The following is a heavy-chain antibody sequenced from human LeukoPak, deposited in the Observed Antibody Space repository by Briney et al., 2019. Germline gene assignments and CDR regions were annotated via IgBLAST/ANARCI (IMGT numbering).Heavy chain of an antibody. V-gene: IGHV1-69*06. Sequence: SVKVSCKASGGTFSSYSISWVRQAPGQGLEWMGGIIPIFGTTNYAQTFQGRVTITADKPTSTAYMELSSLRSEDTAVYYCAGAGDNDFWSGSDGGDNWFDPWGQGTLVTVSS. J-gene: IGHJ5*02. CDR2: IIPIFGTT. CDR3: AGAGDNDFWSGSDGGDNWFDP. CDR1: GGTFSSYS. D-gene: IGHD3-3*01.